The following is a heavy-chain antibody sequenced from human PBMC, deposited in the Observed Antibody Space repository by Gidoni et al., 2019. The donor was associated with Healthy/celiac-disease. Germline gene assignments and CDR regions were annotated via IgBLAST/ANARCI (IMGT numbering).Heavy chain of an antibody. V-gene: IGHV3-23*01. Sequence: EVHLLESGGGLVQPGGSLSLSCAASGFTFSSYAMSWVRQAPGKGLEWVSAISGSGGSTYYADSVKGRFTISRDNSKNTLYQQMNSLRAEDTAVYYCAKEWPWLVGRDDAFDIWGQGTMVTVSS. J-gene: IGHJ3*02. D-gene: IGHD6-19*01. CDR1: GFTFSSYA. CDR2: ISGSGGST. CDR3: AKEWPWLVGRDDAFDI.